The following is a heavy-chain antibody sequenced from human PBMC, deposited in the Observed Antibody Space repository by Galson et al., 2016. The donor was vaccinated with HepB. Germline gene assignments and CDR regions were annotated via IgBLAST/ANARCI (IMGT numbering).Heavy chain of an antibody. J-gene: IGHJ4*02. CDR2: IYPGDSDT. CDR3: ARGQSSSWYKDYFDY. V-gene: IGHV5-51*01. Sequence: QSGAEVKKPGESLKISCKGSGYSFISYWIGWVRQMPGKGLEWMGIIYPGDSDTRYSPSLQGQVAISADKSVSTAYLQWSSLKASDTAMHYCARGQSSSWYKDYFDYWGQGTLVTVSS. D-gene: IGHD6-13*01. CDR1: GYSFISYW.